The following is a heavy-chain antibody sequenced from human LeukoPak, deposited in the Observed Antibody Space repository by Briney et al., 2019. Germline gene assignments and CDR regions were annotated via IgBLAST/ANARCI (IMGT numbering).Heavy chain of an antibody. J-gene: IGHJ3*02. Sequence: GGSLRLSCAASGFTFSSYAMSWVRQAPGKGLGWVSAISGSGGSTYYADSVKGRFTISRDNSKNTLYLQMNSLRAEDTAVYYCAKSPYLRDAFDIWGQGTMVTVSS. CDR3: AKSPYLRDAFDI. CDR2: ISGSGGST. CDR1: GFTFSSYA. V-gene: IGHV3-23*01.